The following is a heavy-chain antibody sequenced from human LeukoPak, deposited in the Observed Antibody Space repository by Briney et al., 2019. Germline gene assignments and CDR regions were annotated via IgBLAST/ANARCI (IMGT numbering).Heavy chain of an antibody. D-gene: IGHD3-10*01. CDR1: GGSISSGGYY. CDR2: IYHSGST. Sequence: SETLSLTCTVSGGSISSGGYYWSCIRQPPGKGMEWIGDIYHSGSTYYNPSLKSRVTISVDRSKNQFSLKLSSVTAADTAVYYCARREESITMVRGVYYYGMDVWGQGTTVTVSS. CDR3: ARREESITMVRGVYYYGMDV. V-gene: IGHV4-30-2*01. J-gene: IGHJ6*02.